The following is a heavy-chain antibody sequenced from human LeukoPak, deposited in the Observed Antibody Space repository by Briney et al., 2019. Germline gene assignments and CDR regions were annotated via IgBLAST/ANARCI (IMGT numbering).Heavy chain of an antibody. CDR1: GFTFSRYW. CDR3: ARGGWYYFDY. J-gene: IGHJ4*02. D-gene: IGHD6-19*01. V-gene: IGHV3-7*04. CDR2: IKQDGSEI. Sequence: GGSLRLSCAASGFTFSRYWMSWVRQAPGKGLEWVACIKQDGSEIYYVDSVKGRFTISRDNAKNSLYLQMNSLRAEDTAVYYSARGGWYYFDYWGQGTLVIVPS.